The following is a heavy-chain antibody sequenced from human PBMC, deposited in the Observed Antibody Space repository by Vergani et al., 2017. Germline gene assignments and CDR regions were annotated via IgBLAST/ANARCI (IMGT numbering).Heavy chain of an antibody. CDR1: GFSLNTRGVS. Sequence: QITLKESGPTLVKPTQTLTLTCTFSGFSLNTRGVSVAWIRQPPGKALDWLALIYWNDDQHYSPSLNNRVTITKDTSKNQVVLTMTNMDYVDTGTYYCVYRKTGCGTTCCFYPFYCYFYMDGWVGGTTVTVSS. D-gene: IGHD1-7*01. V-gene: IGHV2-5*04. CDR3: VYRKTGCGTTCCFYPFYCYFYMDG. CDR2: IYWNDDQ. J-gene: IGHJ6*03.